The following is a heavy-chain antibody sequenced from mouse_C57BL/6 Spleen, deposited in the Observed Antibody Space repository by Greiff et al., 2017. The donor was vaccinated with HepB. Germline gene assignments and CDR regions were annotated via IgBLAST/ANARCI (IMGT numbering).Heavy chain of an antibody. CDR2: INPGSGGT. CDR1: GYAFTNYL. CDR3: ARSGYGSSYWYFDV. Sequence: QVQLQQSGAELVRPGTSVKVSWKASGYAFTNYLIEWVKQRPGQGLEWIGVINPGSGGTNYNEKFKGKATLTADKSSSTAYMQLSSLTSEDSAVYFCARSGYGSSYWYFDVWGTGTTVTVSS. D-gene: IGHD1-1*01. V-gene: IGHV1-54*01. J-gene: IGHJ1*03.